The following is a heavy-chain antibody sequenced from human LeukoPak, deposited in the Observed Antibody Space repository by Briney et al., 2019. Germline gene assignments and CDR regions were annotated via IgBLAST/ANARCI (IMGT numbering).Heavy chain of an antibody. J-gene: IGHJ2*01. V-gene: IGHV3-23*01. D-gene: IGHD3-10*01. Sequence: PGGSLRLSCAASGFTFSSYAMSWVRQAPGKGLEWVSAISGSGCKTYYADSVKGRFTISRDNSKNTLYLQMNSLRAEDTAVYYCAKDYASTGYGSGSYFNYWYFDLWGRGTLVTVSS. CDR1: GFTFSSYA. CDR2: ISGSGCKT. CDR3: AKDYASTGYGSGSYFNYWYFDL.